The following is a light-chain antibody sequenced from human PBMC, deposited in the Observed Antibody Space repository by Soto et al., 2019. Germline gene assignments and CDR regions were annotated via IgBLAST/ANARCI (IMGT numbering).Light chain of an antibody. CDR1: SSDVGAYNF. Sequence: QSVRTQPASVSGSPGQSITISCTGTSSDVGAYNFVSWHQQHPGKAPKLMIYNVYDRPSGISYRFSGSKSSNTASLTISGLQGEDEADYYCSAYTVSRTYVFGTGTKVTVL. CDR3: SAYTVSRTYV. V-gene: IGLV2-14*03. J-gene: IGLJ1*01. CDR2: NVY.